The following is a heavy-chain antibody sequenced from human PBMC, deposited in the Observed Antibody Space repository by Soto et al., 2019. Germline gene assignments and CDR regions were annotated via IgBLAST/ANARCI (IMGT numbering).Heavy chain of an antibody. J-gene: IGHJ4*02. Sequence: SETLSLTCTVSGGSISSYYLSWIRQPPGKGLEWIGYIYYSGSTNYNPSLKSRVTISVDASKNQFSLKLSSVTAADTAVYYCARGGDYSNYHTPYYFDYWGQGTLVTV. V-gene: IGHV4-59*01. CDR2: IYYSGST. CDR1: GGSISSYY. D-gene: IGHD4-4*01. CDR3: ARGGDYSNYHTPYYFDY.